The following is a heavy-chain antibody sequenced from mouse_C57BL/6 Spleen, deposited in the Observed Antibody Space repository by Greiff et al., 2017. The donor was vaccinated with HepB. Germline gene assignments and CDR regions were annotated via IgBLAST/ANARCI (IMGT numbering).Heavy chain of an antibody. J-gene: IGHJ3*01. CDR1: GYTFTSYW. CDR3: ARYGTYEGFAY. Sequence: VQLQQPGAELVKPGASVKLSCKASGYTFTSYWMQWVKQRPGQGLEWIGEIDPSDSYTNYNQKFKGKATLTVDTSSSTAYMQLSSLTSEASAVYYCARYGTYEGFAYWGQGTLVTVSA. V-gene: IGHV1-50*01. CDR2: IDPSDSYT. D-gene: IGHD2-3*01.